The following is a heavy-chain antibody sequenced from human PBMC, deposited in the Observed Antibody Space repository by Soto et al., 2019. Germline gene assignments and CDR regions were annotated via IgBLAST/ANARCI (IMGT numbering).Heavy chain of an antibody. D-gene: IGHD5-12*01. CDR1: SGSITSSNW. CDR3: ARNRYGGYDFDY. V-gene: IGHV4-4*02. J-gene: IGHJ4*02. CDR2: VSHSGST. Sequence: QVQLQESGPGLVKPSGTLSLTYAVSSGSITSSNWWSWVRQPPGKGLEWIGEVSHSGSTNYIPSLKSRVTISVDKSSNQFSLRLSSVTAADTAVYYCARNRYGGYDFDYWGQGTLVTVSS.